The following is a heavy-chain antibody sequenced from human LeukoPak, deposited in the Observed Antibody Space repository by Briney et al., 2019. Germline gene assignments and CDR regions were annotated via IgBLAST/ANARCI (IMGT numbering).Heavy chain of an antibody. D-gene: IGHD5-18*01. Sequence: GASVKVSCKASGYTFTNYYMHWVRQAPGQGLEWMGIINPSGGSTSYAQKFQGRVTMTRDTSTSTVYMELSSLRSEDTAAYYCARGPEGSWIQLWLLDYWCQGTLVTVSS. CDR3: ARGPEGSWIQLWLLDY. CDR2: INPSGGST. CDR1: GYTFTNYY. V-gene: IGHV1-46*01. J-gene: IGHJ4*02.